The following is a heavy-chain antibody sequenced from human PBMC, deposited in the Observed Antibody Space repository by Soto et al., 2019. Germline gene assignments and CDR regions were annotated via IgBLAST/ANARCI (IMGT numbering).Heavy chain of an antibody. J-gene: IGHJ4*02. CDR1: GFTFSSYG. CDR2: ISNEGSTE. D-gene: IGHD1-26*01. CDR3: AKEGGLLRATTSYRCDY. Sequence: GGSLRLSCAASGFTFSSYGMHWVRQAPGKGLEWVAVISNEGSTEYYADSVKGRFTISRDNSKNTVYLQMNSLRAEDTAVYYCAKEGGLLRATTSYRCDYWGQGTLVTVSS. V-gene: IGHV3-30*18.